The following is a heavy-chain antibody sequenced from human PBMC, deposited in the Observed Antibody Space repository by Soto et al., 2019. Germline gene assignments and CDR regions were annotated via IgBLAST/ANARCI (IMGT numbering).Heavy chain of an antibody. CDR3: ARALVSCASTNCCWGGHHGMDV. CDR1: GFTFSTYA. Sequence: EVQLLESGGDLVQPGGSLRLSCAASGFTFSTYAMNWVRQAPGKGLEWVSSIHHRGASTHYADSVKGRFTISRDNSKNTLFLQLNSLRAEEDTAVYYCARALVSCASTNCCWGGHHGMDVWGQGTTVTVS. V-gene: IGHV3-23*01. D-gene: IGHD2-2*01. CDR2: IHHRGAST. J-gene: IGHJ6*02.